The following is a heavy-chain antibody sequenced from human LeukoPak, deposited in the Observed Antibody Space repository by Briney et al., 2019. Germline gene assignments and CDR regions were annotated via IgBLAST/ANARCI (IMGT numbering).Heavy chain of an antibody. J-gene: IGHJ4*02. V-gene: IGHV3-7*01. CDR1: GFTFISFW. CDR2: INQDGSEK. CDR3: ARDGHATVAVNFDY. D-gene: IGHD6-19*01. Sequence: GGSLRLSCVASGFTFISFWMSWVRQAPGKGLEWVANINQDGSEKYFVDSVKGRFTISRDNAKNSLYLQMSSLRAEDTAMYYCARDGHATVAVNFDYWGQGILVTGSS.